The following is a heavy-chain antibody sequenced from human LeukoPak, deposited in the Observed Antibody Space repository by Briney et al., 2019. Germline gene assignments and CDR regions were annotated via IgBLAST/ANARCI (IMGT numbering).Heavy chain of an antibody. CDR2: ISTYNGNT. CDR1: GYTFTSYG. CDR3: ARGGGGRFDY. V-gene: IGHV1-18*01. D-gene: IGHD3-16*01. Sequence: ASVKVSCKASGYTFTSYGISWVRQAPGQGLEWMGWISTYNGNTNYAQKFQGRVTMTRDTSISTAYMELSRLRSDDTAVYYCARGGGGRFDYWGQGTLVTVSS. J-gene: IGHJ4*02.